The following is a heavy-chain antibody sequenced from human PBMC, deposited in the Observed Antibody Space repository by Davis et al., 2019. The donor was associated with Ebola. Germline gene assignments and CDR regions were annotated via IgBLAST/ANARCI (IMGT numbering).Heavy chain of an antibody. J-gene: IGHJ4*02. CDR3: AREPYYGSGSGG. CDR1: GFIFSNYE. CDR2: ISSVGSTI. D-gene: IGHD3-10*01. V-gene: IGHV3-48*03. Sequence: GESLKISCAASGFIFSNYEMNWVRQAPGKGLEWISYISSVGSTIYYADSVKGRFTISRDNAKNSLYLQMNSLRAEDTAVYYCAREPYYGSGSGGWGQGTLVTVSS.